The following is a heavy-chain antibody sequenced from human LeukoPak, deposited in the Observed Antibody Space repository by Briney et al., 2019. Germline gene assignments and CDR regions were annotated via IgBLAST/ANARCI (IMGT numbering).Heavy chain of an antibody. J-gene: IGHJ6*02. CDR1: GFTVSSNY. D-gene: IGHD6-19*01. Sequence: GGSLRLSCAASGFTVSSNYMSWVRQAPGKGLEWVSVIYSGGSTYYADSVKGRFTISRDNSKNTLYLQMNSLRAEDTAVYYCARASPGIAVPYGMDVWGQGTTVTVSS. V-gene: IGHV3-53*01. CDR2: IYSGGST. CDR3: ARASPGIAVPYGMDV.